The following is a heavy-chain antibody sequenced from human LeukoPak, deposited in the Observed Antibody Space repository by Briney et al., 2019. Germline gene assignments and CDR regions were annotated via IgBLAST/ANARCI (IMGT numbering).Heavy chain of an antibody. V-gene: IGHV4-34*01. J-gene: IGHJ5*02. CDR1: GGSFSGYY. CDR3: ARGGRWLRYPFDP. D-gene: IGHD5-12*01. Sequence: SDTLSLTCAVYGGSFSGYYWSWIRQPPGKGLEWIGEINHSGSTNYNPSLKSRVTISVDTSKNQFSLKLSSVTAADTAVYYCARGGRWLRYPFDPWGQGTLVTVSS. CDR2: INHSGST.